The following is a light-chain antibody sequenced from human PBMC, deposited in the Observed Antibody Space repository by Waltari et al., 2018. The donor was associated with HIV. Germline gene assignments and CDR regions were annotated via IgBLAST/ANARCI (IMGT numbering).Light chain of an antibody. V-gene: IGLV2-14*03. CDR1: AAVIGGSHS. Sequence: QSDLTQPASVSGSPGQSVTISCTGPAAVIGGSHSVSWYPPHPGKAPKLIILHVSNRPTGISSRFSGSKSGNTASLTISGLQTEDEADFYCSSYMDYGTLVFGGGTKLTVL. CDR3: SSYMDYGTLV. CDR2: HVS. J-gene: IGLJ3*02.